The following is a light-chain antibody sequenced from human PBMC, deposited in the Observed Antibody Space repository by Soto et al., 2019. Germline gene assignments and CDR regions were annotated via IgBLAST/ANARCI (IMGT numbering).Light chain of an antibody. CDR2: DVS. V-gene: IGLV2-14*03. CDR3: SSYSSYTTSTILVV. Sequence: QSALTQPASVSGSPGQSITISCTGTSSDVGAYKYVSWYQQHPGKAPKLMIYDVSNRPSGVSNRFSGSKSGNTASLTISGLQAEDEADYYCSSYSSYTTSTILVVFGGGTKLTVL. J-gene: IGLJ2*01. CDR1: SSDVGAYKY.